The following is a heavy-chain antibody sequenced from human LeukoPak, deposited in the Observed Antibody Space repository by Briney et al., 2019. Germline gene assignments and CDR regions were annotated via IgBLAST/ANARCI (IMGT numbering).Heavy chain of an antibody. Sequence: PGGSLRLSCAASGFTFSSHAMNWVRQAPGKGLEWVAFIRYDGSNKYYADSVKGRFTISRDISKNTLYLQMNSLRAEDTAVYYCAGDHYYHASRGYLSFLKRGDYFDYWGQGTLVTVSS. CDR2: IRYDGSNK. J-gene: IGHJ4*02. D-gene: IGHD3-22*01. CDR1: GFTFSSHA. CDR3: AGDHYYHASRGYLSFLKRGDYFDY. V-gene: IGHV3-30*02.